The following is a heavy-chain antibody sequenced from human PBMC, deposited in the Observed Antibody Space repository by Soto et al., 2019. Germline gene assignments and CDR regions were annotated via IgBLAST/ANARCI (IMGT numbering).Heavy chain of an antibody. V-gene: IGHV1-69*13. CDR1: GGTFSSYA. CDR3: ARNILTGYYNGAFDY. D-gene: IGHD3-9*01. Sequence: SVKVTCKASGGTFSSYAINWVRQAPGQGLEWMGGIIPIFGTANYAQKFQGRVTITADESTSTAYMELSSLRSEDTAVYYCARNILTGYYNGAFDYWGQGTLVTVSS. J-gene: IGHJ4*02. CDR2: IIPIFGTA.